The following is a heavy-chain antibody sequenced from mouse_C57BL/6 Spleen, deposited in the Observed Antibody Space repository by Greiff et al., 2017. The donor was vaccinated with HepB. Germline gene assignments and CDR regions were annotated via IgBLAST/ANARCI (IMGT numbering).Heavy chain of an antibody. J-gene: IGHJ2*01. Sequence: EVMLVESGGDLVKPGGSLKLSCAASGFTFSSYGMSWVRQTPDKRLEWVATISSGGSYTYYPDSVKGRFTISRDNAKNTLYLQMSSLKSEDTAMYYCARGPTVVNYFDYWGQGTTLTVSS. D-gene: IGHD1-1*01. CDR1: GFTFSSYG. CDR3: ARGPTVVNYFDY. CDR2: ISSGGSYT. V-gene: IGHV5-6*02.